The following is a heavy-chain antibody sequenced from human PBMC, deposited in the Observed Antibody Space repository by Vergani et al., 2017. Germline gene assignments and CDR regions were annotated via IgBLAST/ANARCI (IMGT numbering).Heavy chain of an antibody. J-gene: IGHJ4*02. CDR1: GFTFSSYG. Sequence: QVQLVESGGGVVQPGASLRLSCAASGFTFSSYGMHWVRQAPGKGLEWVAFIRYDGSNKYYADSVKGRFTISRDNSKNTLYLQMNSLRAEDTAVYYCAKHYDILTGYSDPAFDYWGQGTLVTVSS. CDR3: AKHYDILTGYSDPAFDY. CDR2: IRYDGSNK. V-gene: IGHV3-30*02. D-gene: IGHD3-9*01.